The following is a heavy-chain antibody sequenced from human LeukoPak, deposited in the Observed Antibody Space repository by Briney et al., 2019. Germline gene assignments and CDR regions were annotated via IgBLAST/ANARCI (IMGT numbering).Heavy chain of an antibody. Sequence: ASVKVSCKASRYIFTGYYVHWVRQAPGQGLEWMGRIGPNNGATNYAQKFQGRVTMTRDTSISTAYMDLSRLTSDDTAVYYCARDFVSYDFWTAFDYWGQGTLVTVSS. D-gene: IGHD3/OR15-3a*01. CDR2: IGPNNGAT. V-gene: IGHV1-2*06. CDR1: RYIFTGYY. J-gene: IGHJ4*02. CDR3: ARDFVSYDFWTAFDY.